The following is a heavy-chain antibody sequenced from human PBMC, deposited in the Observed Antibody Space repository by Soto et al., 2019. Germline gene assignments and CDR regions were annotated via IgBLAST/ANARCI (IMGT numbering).Heavy chain of an antibody. J-gene: IGHJ4*02. CDR3: ASHRTFWPFDS. V-gene: IGHV4-39*01. Sequence: QLQLQESGPGLVKASETLSLTCTVSGGSISTRDSISTRSFYWGWMRQPPGKGLQWIASISYSDARFYNSSLKSLLPISFDTSKNQFFLSLRSVTAADTAVYYCASHRTFWPFDSWGQGTVVTVSS. CDR1: GGSISTRDSISTRSFY. CDR2: ISYSDAR. D-gene: IGHD2-8*01.